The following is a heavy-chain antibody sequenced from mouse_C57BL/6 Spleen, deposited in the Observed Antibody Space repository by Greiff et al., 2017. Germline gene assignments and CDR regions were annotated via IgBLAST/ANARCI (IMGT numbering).Heavy chain of an antibody. V-gene: IGHV1-61*01. CDR1: GYTFTSYW. Sequence: QVQLQQPGAELVRPGSSVKLSCKASGYTFTSYWMDWVKQRPGQGLEWIGNIYPSDSETHYNQKFKDKATLTVDKSSSTAYMQLSSLTSEDSAVDDGARCDDGYFEVWGTGTTVTVSS. J-gene: IGHJ1*03. CDR3: ARCDDGYFEV. CDR2: IYPSDSET. D-gene: IGHD2-3*01.